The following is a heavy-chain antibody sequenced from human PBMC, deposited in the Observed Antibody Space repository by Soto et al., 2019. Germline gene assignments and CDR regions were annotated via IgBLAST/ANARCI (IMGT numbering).Heavy chain of an antibody. J-gene: IGHJ4*02. Sequence: QVQLVESGGGVVQPGRSLRLSCGASGFTFSSYGMHWVRQAPGKGLEWVAVRWFDGSNKFYADAVKGRFTISRDNSKNTVSLQMNSLRDEDSAAYYCATTGPYWGQGTLVTVSS. CDR1: GFTFSSYG. CDR2: RWFDGSNK. CDR3: ATTGPY. V-gene: IGHV3-33*01.